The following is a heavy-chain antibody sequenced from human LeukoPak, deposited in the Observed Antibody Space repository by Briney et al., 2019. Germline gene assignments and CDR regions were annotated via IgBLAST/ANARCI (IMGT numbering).Heavy chain of an antibody. CDR3: ARDRQWLENDY. CDR2: VYSSGST. J-gene: IGHJ4*02. CDR1: GDSISGSY. Sequence: SETLSLTCTVSGDSISGSYWTWIRQTAGKGLEWIGRVYSSGSTNYNPSLKSRVTMSIDTSKNQFSLKLSSVTAADTAVYYCARDRQWLENDYWGQGTLVTVSS. V-gene: IGHV4-4*07. D-gene: IGHD6-19*01.